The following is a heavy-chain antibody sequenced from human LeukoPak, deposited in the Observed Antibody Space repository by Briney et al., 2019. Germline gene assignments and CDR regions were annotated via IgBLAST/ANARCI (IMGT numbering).Heavy chain of an antibody. D-gene: IGHD4-11*01. V-gene: IGHV4-34*01. J-gene: IGHJ4*02. CDR1: GGSFSGYY. Sequence: PSETLSLTCAVYGGSFSGYYWSWIRQPPGKGLEWIGEINHSGSTNYNPSLKSRVTISVDTSKNQFSLKLSSVTAADTAAYYCARGPHDYSNYYFDYWGQGTLVTVSS. CDR3: ARGPHDYSNYYFDY. CDR2: INHSGST.